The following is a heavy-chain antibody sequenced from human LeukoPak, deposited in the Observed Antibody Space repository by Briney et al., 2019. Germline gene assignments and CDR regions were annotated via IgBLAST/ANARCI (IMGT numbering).Heavy chain of an antibody. J-gene: IGHJ4*02. CDR3: AKRGDDYNPFDY. V-gene: IGHV3-23*01. CDR1: GFTFSNYA. CDR2: ISGSGRDT. D-gene: IGHD5-24*01. Sequence: PGGSLRLSCAASGFTFSNYAMSWVRQAPGKGLEWVSTISGSGRDTYYTDSVPGRFTISRDNSKNTLFLQMDSLRAEDTALYYCAKRGDDYNPFDYWGQGTLVTVSS.